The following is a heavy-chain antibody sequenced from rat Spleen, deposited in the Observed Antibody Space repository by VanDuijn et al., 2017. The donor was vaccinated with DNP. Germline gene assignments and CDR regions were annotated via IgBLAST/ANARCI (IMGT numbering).Heavy chain of an antibody. CDR2: ISYSGNT. J-gene: IGHJ2*01. CDR3: ARWTRYFDS. D-gene: IGHD1-7*01. V-gene: IGHV3-1*01. CDR1: GYSITSNY. Sequence: EVQLQESGSGLVKPSQSLSLTCSVTGYSITSNYLGWIRKFPGNKMEYIGHISYSGNTNYNPSLKSRISITRDTSKNHCFLHLNSVTTEDTATYYCARWTRYFDSWGQGVLVTVSS.